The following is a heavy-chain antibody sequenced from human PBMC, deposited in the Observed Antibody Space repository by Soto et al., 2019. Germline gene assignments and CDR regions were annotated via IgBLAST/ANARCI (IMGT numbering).Heavy chain of an antibody. V-gene: IGHV3-23*01. D-gene: IGHD6-13*01. CDR1: GFTFSSYA. CDR2: IRGSGGST. Sequence: PGGSLRLSCAASGFTFSSYAMRWVRQASGKGLEWVSAIRGSGGSTYYADSVKGRFTISRDNSKNTLYLQMNSLRAEDTAVYYCAKPYSSSWYYFDYWGQGTLVTVSS. CDR3: AKPYSSSWYYFDY. J-gene: IGHJ4*02.